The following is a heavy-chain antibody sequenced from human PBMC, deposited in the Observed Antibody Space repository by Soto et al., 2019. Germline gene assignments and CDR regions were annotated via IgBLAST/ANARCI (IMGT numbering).Heavy chain of an antibody. V-gene: IGHV3-15*07. CDR1: GFTFSNAW. CDR2: IKSKTDGGTT. Sequence: EVQLVESGGGLVKPGGSLRLSCAASGFTFSNAWMNWVRQAPGKGLEWVGRIKSKTDGGTTDYAAPVKGRFTISRDDSKNTLYLQMTSLKTEDTAVYYCTAVLLWMAGAGSDYWGQGTLVTVSS. D-gene: IGHD3-10*01. J-gene: IGHJ4*02. CDR3: TAVLLWMAGAGSDY.